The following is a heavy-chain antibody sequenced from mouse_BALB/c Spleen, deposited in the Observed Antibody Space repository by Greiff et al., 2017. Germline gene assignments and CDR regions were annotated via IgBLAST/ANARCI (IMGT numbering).Heavy chain of an antibody. J-gene: IGHJ3*01. CDR2: IDPSDSYT. CDR1: GYTFTSYW. V-gene: IGHV1S126*01. CDR3: ARRSGNYEDFPY. D-gene: IGHD2-1*01. Sequence: VQLQQPGAELVKPGASVKISCKASGYTFTSYWMNWVKQRPGQGLEWIGEIDPSDSYTNNNQKFKDKATLTVDKSSSTAYMQLSSLTSEDSAVYYCARRSGNYEDFPYWGQGTLVTVSA.